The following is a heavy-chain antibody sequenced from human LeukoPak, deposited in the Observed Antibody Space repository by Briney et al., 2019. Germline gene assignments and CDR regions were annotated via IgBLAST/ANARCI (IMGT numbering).Heavy chain of an antibody. D-gene: IGHD1-1*01. CDR1: GFIFSNYW. CDR2: IYSGGST. V-gene: IGHV3-53*01. CDR3: ARGPAGYN. Sequence: GGSLRLSCAASGFIFSNYWMHWVRQAPGKGLEWVSVIYSGGSTDYADSVKGRFTISRDNSKNTLYLQMNSLRAEDTAVYHCARGPAGYNWGQGTLVTVSS. J-gene: IGHJ4*02.